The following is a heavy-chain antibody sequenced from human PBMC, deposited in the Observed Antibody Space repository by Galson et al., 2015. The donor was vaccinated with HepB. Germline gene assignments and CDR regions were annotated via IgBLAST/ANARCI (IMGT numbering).Heavy chain of an antibody. CDR3: ARHTGCPDY. CDR2: IYHSGST. D-gene: IGHD2-8*02. V-gene: IGHV4-30-2*04. Sequence: IGYIYHSGSTYYNPSLKSRVTISVDTSKNQFSLKLTSVTAADTAVYYCARHTGCPDYWGQGTLVTVSS. J-gene: IGHJ4*02.